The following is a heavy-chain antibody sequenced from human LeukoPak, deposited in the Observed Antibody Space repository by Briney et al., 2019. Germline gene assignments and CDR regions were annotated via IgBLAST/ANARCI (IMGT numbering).Heavy chain of an antibody. V-gene: IGHV3-23*01. CDR3: ARERFTGSSWQLYYFDY. Sequence: GGSLRLSCAASGFTFSGYAMSWVRQAPGKGLEWVSAISGSGGSTYYADSVKGRFTISRDNSKNTLYLQMNSLRAEDTAVYYCARERFTGSSWQLYYFDYWGQGTLVTVSS. J-gene: IGHJ4*02. CDR1: GFTFSGYA. CDR2: ISGSGGST. D-gene: IGHD6-13*01.